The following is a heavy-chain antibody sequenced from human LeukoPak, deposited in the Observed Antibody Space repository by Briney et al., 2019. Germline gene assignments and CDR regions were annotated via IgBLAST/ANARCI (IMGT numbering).Heavy chain of an antibody. V-gene: IGHV3-30*03. CDR1: GFTFSTYG. CDR2: ISYDGSNK. J-gene: IGHJ4*02. CDR3: ARDRGYYYDSSGSLGY. D-gene: IGHD3-22*01. Sequence: GRSLRLSCAASGFTFSTYGMHWVRQAPGKGLEWVAVISYDGSNKYYADSVKGRFTISRDNSKNTLYLQMNSLRAEDTAVYYCARDRGYYYDSSGSLGYWGQGTLVTVSS.